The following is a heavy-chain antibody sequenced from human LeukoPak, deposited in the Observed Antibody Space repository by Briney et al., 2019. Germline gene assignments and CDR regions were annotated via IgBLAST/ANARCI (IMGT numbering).Heavy chain of an antibody. Sequence: GGSLRLSCAPSGFTFSNYGMHWVRQAPGKGLEWVAFIPYDGTNKYYADSVKGRFTISRDNSKNTLYLQMNSLRVEDTAVYHCARDLAWGAFDYWGQGTLVTVSS. V-gene: IGHV3-30*02. CDR3: ARDLAWGAFDY. D-gene: IGHD7-27*01. J-gene: IGHJ4*02. CDR2: IPYDGTNK. CDR1: GFTFSNYG.